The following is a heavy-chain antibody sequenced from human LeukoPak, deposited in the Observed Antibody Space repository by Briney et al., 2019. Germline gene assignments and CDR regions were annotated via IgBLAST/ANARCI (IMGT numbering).Heavy chain of an antibody. Sequence: PGGSLRLSCAASGFTFSSYSRNWVRQAPGKGLEWVSSISISSSYIYYADSVKGRFIIYRDNAKNSLYLQMNSLRAEDTAVYYCERGMLVLRFLEWSSPIWAGEANMDWFDPWGQGTLVTVSS. CDR1: GFTFSSYS. V-gene: IGHV3-21*01. CDR2: ISISSSYI. D-gene: IGHD3-3*01. CDR3: ERGMLVLRFLEWSSPIWAGEANMDWFDP. J-gene: IGHJ5*02.